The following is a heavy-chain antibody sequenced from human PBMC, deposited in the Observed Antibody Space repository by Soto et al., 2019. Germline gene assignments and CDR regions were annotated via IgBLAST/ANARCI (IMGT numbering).Heavy chain of an antibody. V-gene: IGHV1-69*08. D-gene: IGHD1-20*01. CDR1: GGSFNGYF. CDR3: STGITTSGSRRYMDV. Sequence: VQLVQSGAEMKKPGSSVRVSCKASGGSFNGYFITWVRQAPGQGLEWVGRVIPMHGSESHARKFGDRLTRTADTLTNRPYLDLRSLQSDVTPVYYFSTGITTSGSRRYMDVWGKGTKVTLSS. J-gene: IGHJ6*03. CDR2: VIPMHGSE.